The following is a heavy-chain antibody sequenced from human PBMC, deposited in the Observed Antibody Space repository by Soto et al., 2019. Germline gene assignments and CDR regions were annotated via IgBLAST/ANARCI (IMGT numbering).Heavy chain of an antibody. CDR1: GFTFSSYW. J-gene: IGHJ3*02. V-gene: IGHV3-74*01. CDR3: PRTAHIVATFAFDI. CDR2: INSDGSST. Sequence: GGSLRLSCAASGFTFSSYWMHWVRQAPGKGLVWVSRINSDGSSTSYADSVKGRFTISRDNAKNTLYLQMNSRRAEDTAVYYCPRTAHIVATFAFDIWGQGTMVTVSS. D-gene: IGHD5-12*01.